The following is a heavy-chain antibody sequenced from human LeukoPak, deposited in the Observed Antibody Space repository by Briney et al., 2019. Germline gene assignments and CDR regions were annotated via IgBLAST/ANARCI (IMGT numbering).Heavy chain of an antibody. CDR3: ARDVGDMVAANY. CDR2: IIPIFGTA. J-gene: IGHJ4*02. D-gene: IGHD2-15*01. CDR1: GGTFSSYA. V-gene: IGHV1-69*05. Sequence: GASVKVSCKASGGTFSSYAISWVRQAPGQGLEWMGRIIPIFGTANYAQKFQGRVTITTDESTSTAYMELSSLRSEDTAVYYCARDVGDMVAANYWGQGTLVTVSS.